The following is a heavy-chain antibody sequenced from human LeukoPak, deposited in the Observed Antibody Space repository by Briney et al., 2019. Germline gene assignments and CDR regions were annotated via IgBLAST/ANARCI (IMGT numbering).Heavy chain of an antibody. Sequence: GGSLRLSCAASGFTVSSNYMSWVRQAPGKGLEWVSIIYGSGDTCYADSVKGRFTISRDNSKNTLYLQMNSLRAEDTAVYYCARGTRYFDYWGQGTLVTVSS. D-gene: IGHD1-7*01. J-gene: IGHJ4*02. CDR2: IYGSGDT. CDR3: ARGTRYFDY. V-gene: IGHV3-66*01. CDR1: GFTVSSNY.